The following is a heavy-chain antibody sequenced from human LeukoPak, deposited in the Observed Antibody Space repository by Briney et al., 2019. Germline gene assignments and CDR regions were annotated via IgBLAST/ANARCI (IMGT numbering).Heavy chain of an antibody. CDR2: ISSSSSYI. CDR3: ARVSRSGYYGEY. CDR1: GFTFSSYS. D-gene: IGHD3-3*01. J-gene: IGHJ4*02. Sequence: GGSLRLSCAASGFTFSSYSMNWVRQAPGKGLEWVSSISSSSSYIYYADSVKGRFTISRDNAKNSLYLQMDSLRVEDTAVYYCARVSRSGYYGEYWGQGTLVTVSS. V-gene: IGHV3-21*01.